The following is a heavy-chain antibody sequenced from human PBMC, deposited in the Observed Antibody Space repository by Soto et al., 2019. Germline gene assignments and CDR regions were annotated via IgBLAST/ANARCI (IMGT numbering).Heavy chain of an antibody. CDR1: GGSISSGGYY. CDR2: IYYSGST. V-gene: IGHV4-31*03. D-gene: IGHD6-19*01. Sequence: SETLSLTCTVSGGSISSGGYYWSWIRQHPGKGLEWIGYIYYSGSTYYNPSLKSRVTISVDTSKNQFSLKLSSVTAADTAVYYCARDHNHPLPSSGWYNCGAFDIWGQGTMVTVSS. J-gene: IGHJ3*02. CDR3: ARDHNHPLPSSGWYNCGAFDI.